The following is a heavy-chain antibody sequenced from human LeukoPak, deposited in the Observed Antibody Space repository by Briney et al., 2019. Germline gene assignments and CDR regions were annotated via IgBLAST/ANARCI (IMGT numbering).Heavy chain of an antibody. CDR2: IYYSGSS. CDR3: ARDRWYWWGYSSSWFYFDY. Sequence: SETLSLTCSVSGGSISSSSSYWGWIRQPPGKGLEWIGSIYYSGSSFDNPALKSRVTMSVDTSKNQFSLKLSSVTAADTAVYYCARDRWYWWGYSSSWFYFDYWGQGTLVTVSS. V-gene: IGHV4-39*07. J-gene: IGHJ4*02. CDR1: GGSISSSSSY. D-gene: IGHD6-13*01.